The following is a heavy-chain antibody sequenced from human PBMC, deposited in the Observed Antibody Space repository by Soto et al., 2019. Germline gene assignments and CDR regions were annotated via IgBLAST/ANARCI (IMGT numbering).Heavy chain of an antibody. Sequence: QVQLVQSGPEVKKPGASVKVSCKTSGYSFTSYAITWVRQAPGQGLEWMGWISPYNDDSNYAQTFQGRVTMTTDTPTSSAHMELGSLGSDDSAVYYCARVELLYNYYYYAMDVWGQGTTVTVS. CDR2: ISPYNDDS. V-gene: IGHV1-18*01. CDR1: GYSFTSYA. D-gene: IGHD3-3*01. J-gene: IGHJ6*02. CDR3: ARVELLYNYYYYAMDV.